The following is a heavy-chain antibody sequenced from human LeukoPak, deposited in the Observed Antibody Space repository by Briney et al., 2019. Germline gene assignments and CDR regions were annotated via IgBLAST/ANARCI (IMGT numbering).Heavy chain of an antibody. J-gene: IGHJ4*02. CDR3: ARRLDYGGNTHGH. D-gene: IGHD4-23*01. CDR2: IYPGDSDT. V-gene: IGHV5-51*01. Sequence: GESLKISCTGSGYSFTSYWIAWVRQMPGKGLDWMGIIYPGDSDTRYSPSFQGQVTISADKSISTAYLQWSSLKASDTAIYYCARRLDYGGNTHGHWGQGTLVTVSS. CDR1: GYSFTSYW.